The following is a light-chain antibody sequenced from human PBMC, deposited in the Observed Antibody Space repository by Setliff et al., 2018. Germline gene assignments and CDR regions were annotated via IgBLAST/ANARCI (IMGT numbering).Light chain of an antibody. CDR1: QGIRSG. Sequence: IQLTQSPPSLSASVGDRVTITCRASQGIRSGLAWYQQKPGKSPKLLTFDSTLEDGVPSRFSGSVTGTDFTLTISSLQPEDFATYFCQHFSSYPLTFGGGTKV. CDR3: QHFSSYPLT. J-gene: IGKJ4*01. V-gene: IGKV1-13*02. CDR2: DS.